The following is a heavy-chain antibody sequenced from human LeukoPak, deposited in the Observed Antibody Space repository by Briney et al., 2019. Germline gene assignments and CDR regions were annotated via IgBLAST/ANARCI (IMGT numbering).Heavy chain of an antibody. Sequence: SETLSLTCTVSGGSISTYYWSWIRQPPGKGLEWIGYIYYSGTTNYNPALKSRVTISVDTSKNQFSLKLSSVTAADTAVYYCAATDIAAAGTWLDPWGQGTLVTASS. CDR3: AATDIAAAGTWLDP. J-gene: IGHJ5*02. CDR2: IYYSGTT. D-gene: IGHD6-13*01. CDR1: GGSISTYY. V-gene: IGHV4-59*01.